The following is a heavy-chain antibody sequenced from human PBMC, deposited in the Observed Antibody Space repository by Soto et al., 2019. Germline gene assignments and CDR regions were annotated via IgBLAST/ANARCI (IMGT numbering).Heavy chain of an antibody. CDR2: IVVGSGNT. CDR1: GFTFTSSA. Sequence: SVKVSCKASGFTFTSSAMQWVRQARGQRLEWIGWIVVGSGNTNYAQKLKERVTMTRDISISTAYMELSSLRSEDTAVYYCARYSLTRPRYCSGGSCYSRRLTLGYWGQGTLVTVSS. J-gene: IGHJ4*02. D-gene: IGHD2-15*01. CDR3: ARYSLTRPRYCSGGSCYSRRLTLGY. V-gene: IGHV1-58*02.